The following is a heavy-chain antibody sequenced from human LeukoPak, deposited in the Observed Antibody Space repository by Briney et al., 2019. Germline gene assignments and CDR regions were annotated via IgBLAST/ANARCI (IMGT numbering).Heavy chain of an antibody. V-gene: IGHV4-34*01. Sequence: SETLSLTCAVYGGSFSGYYWSWIRQPPGKGLEWIGEINHSGSTNYNPSLKSRVTISVDTSKNQFSLTLSSVTAADTAVYYRARGGSITIFGVVIHNWFDPWGQGTLVTVSS. CDR3: ARGGSITIFGVVIHNWFDP. CDR1: GGSFSGYY. J-gene: IGHJ5*02. CDR2: INHSGST. D-gene: IGHD3-3*01.